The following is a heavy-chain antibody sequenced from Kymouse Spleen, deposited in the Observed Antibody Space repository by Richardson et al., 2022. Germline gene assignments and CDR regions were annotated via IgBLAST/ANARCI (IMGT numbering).Heavy chain of an antibody. J-gene: IGHJ6*02. CDR3: ARDGIAARPGYYGMDV. D-gene: IGHD6-6*01. CDR1: GFTFSSYS. CDR2: ISSSSSYI. Sequence: EVQLVESGGGLVKPGGSLRLSCAASGFTFSSYSMNWVRQAPGKGLEWVSSISSSSSYIYYADSVKGRFTISRDNAKNSLYLQMNSLRAEDTAVYYCARDGIAARPGYYGMDVWGQGTTVTVSS. V-gene: IGHV3-21*03.